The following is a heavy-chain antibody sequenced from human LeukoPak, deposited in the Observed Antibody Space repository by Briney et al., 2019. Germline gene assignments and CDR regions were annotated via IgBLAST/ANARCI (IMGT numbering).Heavy chain of an antibody. D-gene: IGHD6-19*01. V-gene: IGHV5-51*01. CDR1: GYTFTGYW. CDR2: IYPGDSDT. J-gene: IGHJ4*02. Sequence: GESLKISCKGSGYTFTGYWIGWVRQMPGKGLEWMGVIYPGDSDTRYSPSFQGQVTISADKSINTAYLQWSSLKASGTAMYYCAGARVAVSRYYFDYWGQGTLVTVSS. CDR3: AGARVAVSRYYFDY.